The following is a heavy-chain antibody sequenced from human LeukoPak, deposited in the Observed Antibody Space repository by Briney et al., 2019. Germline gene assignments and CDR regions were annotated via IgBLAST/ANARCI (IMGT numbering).Heavy chain of an antibody. J-gene: IGHJ4*02. V-gene: IGHV1-2*02. CDR1: GYTFTGYY. CDR2: INPNSGGT. CDR3: AVVNFWSGFVFDY. Sequence: ASVKVSCTASGYTFTGYYMHWVRQAPGQGLEWMGWINPNSGGTNYAQKFQGRVTMTRDTSISTAYLQWSSLKASDTAMYYCAVVNFWSGFVFDYWGQGTLVTVSS. D-gene: IGHD3-3*01.